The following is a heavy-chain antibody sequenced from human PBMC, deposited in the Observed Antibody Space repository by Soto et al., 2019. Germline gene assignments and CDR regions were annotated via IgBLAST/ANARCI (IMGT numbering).Heavy chain of an antibody. CDR1: GGSFRTYA. CDR3: AASRGFYEAMRV. D-gene: IGHD3-16*01. V-gene: IGHV1-69*01. Sequence: QVQLGQSGAEVKKPGSSVKVSCKSSGGSFRTYAISWVRQAPGQGPEWMGGIMSVFGSATYAQRFQGRVTIVADESTSTSYMELSGLTSGDAAVYYCAASRGFYEAMRVWGQGTTVTVSS. J-gene: IGHJ6*02. CDR2: IMSVFGSA.